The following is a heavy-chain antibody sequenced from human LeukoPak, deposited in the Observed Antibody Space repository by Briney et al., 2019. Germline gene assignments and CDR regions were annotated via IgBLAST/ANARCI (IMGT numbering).Heavy chain of an antibody. V-gene: IGHV3-23*01. CDR2: ISGSGGST. Sequence: GGSLGLSCAASGFTFSRYAMSWVRQAPGKGLEWVSAISGSGGSTYYADSVKGRFTISRDNSKNTLYLQMNSLRAEDTAVYYCAKALEVTAIFDYWGQGTLVTVSS. D-gene: IGHD2-21*02. CDR1: GFTFSRYA. J-gene: IGHJ4*02. CDR3: AKALEVTAIFDY.